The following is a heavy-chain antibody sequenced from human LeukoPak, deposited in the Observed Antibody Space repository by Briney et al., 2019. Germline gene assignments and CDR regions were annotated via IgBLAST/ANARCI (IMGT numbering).Heavy chain of an antibody. Sequence: PGRSLRLSCAASGFTFSSYGMHWVRQAPGKGLEWVAVIWYDGSNKYYADSVKGRFTISRDNSKNTLYLQMNSLRAEDTAVYYCAKDRVAVAGILGWDFDSWGQGTLVTVSS. CDR1: GFTFSSYG. CDR2: IWYDGSNK. V-gene: IGHV3-33*06. D-gene: IGHD6-19*01. J-gene: IGHJ4*02. CDR3: AKDRVAVAGILGWDFDS.